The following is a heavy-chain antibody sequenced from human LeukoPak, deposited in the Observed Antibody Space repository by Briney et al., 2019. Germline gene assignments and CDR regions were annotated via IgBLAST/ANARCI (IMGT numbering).Heavy chain of an antibody. J-gene: IGHJ4*02. CDR3: AREARYCSGGSCYSVYYFDY. CDR2: MNPNSGNT. CDR1: GYTFTSYD. V-gene: IGHV1-8*01. Sequence: ASVKVPCKASGYTFTSYDINWVRQATGQGLKWMGWMNPNSGNTGYAQKFQGRVTMTRNTSISTAYMELSSLRSEDTAVYYCAREARYCSGGSCYSVYYFDYWGQGTLVTISS. D-gene: IGHD2-15*01.